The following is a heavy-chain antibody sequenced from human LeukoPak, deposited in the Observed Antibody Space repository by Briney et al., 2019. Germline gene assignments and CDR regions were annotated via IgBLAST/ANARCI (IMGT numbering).Heavy chain of an antibody. CDR3: ARDTVTTPTTHYYYGMDV. J-gene: IGHJ6*02. CDR1: GGTFSSHA. V-gene: IGHV1-69*01. CDR2: IIPIFGTA. D-gene: IGHD4-11*01. Sequence: ASVKVSCKASGGTFSSHAISWVRQAPGQGLEWMGGIIPIFGTANYAQKFQGRVTITADESTSTAYMELSSLRSEDTAVYYCARDTVTTPTTHYYYGMDVWGQGTTVTVSS.